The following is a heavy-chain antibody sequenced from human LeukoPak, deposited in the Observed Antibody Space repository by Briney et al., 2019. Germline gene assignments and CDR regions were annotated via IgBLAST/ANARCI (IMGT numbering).Heavy chain of an antibody. D-gene: IGHD3-22*01. CDR3: VKQSKYYYDSSDPY. Sequence: GGSLRLSCAASGFTFSSYGMHWVRQAPGKGLEWVAVISYDGSNKYYADSVKGRFTISRDNSKNTLYLQMNSLRAEDTAVYYCVKQSKYYYDSSDPYWGQGTLVTVSS. J-gene: IGHJ4*02. CDR1: GFTFSSYG. CDR2: ISYDGSNK. V-gene: IGHV3-30*18.